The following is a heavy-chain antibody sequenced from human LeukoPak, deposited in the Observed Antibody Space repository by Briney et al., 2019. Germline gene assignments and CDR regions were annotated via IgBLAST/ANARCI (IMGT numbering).Heavy chain of an antibody. V-gene: IGHV4-39*06. Sequence: SETLSLTCTVSGGSISSSSYYWGWIRQPPGKGLEWIGSIYYSGSTYYNPSLKSRVTISVDTSKNQFTLKLSSVTAADTAVYYCARVGLNGDSVFDYWGQGTLVTVSS. CDR2: IYYSGST. J-gene: IGHJ4*02. D-gene: IGHD4-17*01. CDR3: ARVGLNGDSVFDY. CDR1: GGSISSSSYY.